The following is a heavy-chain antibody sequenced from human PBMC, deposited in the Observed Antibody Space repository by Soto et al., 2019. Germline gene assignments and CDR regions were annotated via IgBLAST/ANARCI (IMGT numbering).Heavy chain of an antibody. CDR3: ARDGYYDFWSGYSGDAFDI. V-gene: IGHV3-11*06. Sequence: GGSLRLSCAASGFTFSDYYMSWIRQAPGKGLEWVSYISSSSSYTNYADSVKGRFTISRDNAKNSLYLQMNSLRAEDTAVYYCARDGYYDFWSGYSGDAFDIWGQGTMVTVSS. CDR1: GFTFSDYY. CDR2: ISSSSSYT. J-gene: IGHJ3*02. D-gene: IGHD3-3*01.